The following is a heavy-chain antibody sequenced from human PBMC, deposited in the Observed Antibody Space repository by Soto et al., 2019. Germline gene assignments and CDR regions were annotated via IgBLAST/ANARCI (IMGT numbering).Heavy chain of an antibody. J-gene: IGHJ5*02. CDR3: TATAPGIAAAGTDWFDP. CDR1: VFTFSGSA. V-gene: IGHV3-73*01. CDR2: IRSKANSYAT. D-gene: IGHD6-13*01. Sequence: GGSLRLSCAASVFTFSGSAMHWVRQASGKGLEWVGRIRSKANSYATAYAASVKGRFTISRDDSKNTAYLQMNSLKTEDTAVYYCTATAPGIAAAGTDWFDPWGQGTLVTVSS.